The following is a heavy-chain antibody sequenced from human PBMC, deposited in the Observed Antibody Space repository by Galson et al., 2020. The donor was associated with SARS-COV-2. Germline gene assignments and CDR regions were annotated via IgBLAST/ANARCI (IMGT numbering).Heavy chain of an antibody. D-gene: IGHD6-13*01. CDR2: INSDGSST. CDR3: ARVLSVRAADHGMDV. J-gene: IGHJ6*02. CDR1: GFTFSTYW. Sequence: GGSLRLSCAASGFTFSTYWMHWVRQAPGKGLAWVSRINSDGSSTSYADSVKGRFTISRDNAKNTLYLQMNSLRAEDTAVYYCARVLSVRAADHGMDVWGQGTTVTVSS. V-gene: IGHV3-74*01.